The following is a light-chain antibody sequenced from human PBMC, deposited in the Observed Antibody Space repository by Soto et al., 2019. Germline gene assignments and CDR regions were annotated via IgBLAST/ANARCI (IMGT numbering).Light chain of an antibody. Sequence: QSVLTQPPSVSGAPGQRLTISCAGTSSNIGAGFDVHWYQQLPGTAPKLLIYANDDLPSGVPDRFSGSTSGTSASLDITGLQAEDAADYYCQSYENILLAYVFGGGTKVTVL. V-gene: IGLV1-40*01. CDR2: AND. J-gene: IGLJ2*01. CDR1: SSNIGAGFD. CDR3: QSYENILLAYV.